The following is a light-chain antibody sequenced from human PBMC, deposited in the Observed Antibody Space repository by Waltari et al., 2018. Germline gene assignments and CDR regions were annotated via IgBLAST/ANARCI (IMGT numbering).Light chain of an antibody. Sequence: DIQMTQSPSTLSAFVGDRVTITCRASQSISSWLAWYQQKPGKAPNLLSYKASSLETGVPSRFSGSGSVTDFTLTISSLQPDDFATYYCQQYSSFPFTFGPGTKVDIK. J-gene: IGKJ3*01. CDR1: QSISSW. V-gene: IGKV1-5*03. CDR3: QQYSSFPFT. CDR2: KAS.